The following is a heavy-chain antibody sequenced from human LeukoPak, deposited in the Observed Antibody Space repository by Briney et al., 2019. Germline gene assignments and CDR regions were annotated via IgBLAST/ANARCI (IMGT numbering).Heavy chain of an antibody. CDR1: GFIFSSFA. Sequence: PGGSLSLPCAASGFIFSSFAMMCLRQAPGKGLEWLSSISGSGSSTFFPDFVKGRFTISRHNSKHTLYLQMNTLRAEDTAVYYCAKADGHTGSLYYFHHWGQGSLVTVSS. CDR2: ISGSGSST. J-gene: IGHJ4*02. D-gene: IGHD1-26*01. CDR3: AKADGHTGSLYYFHH. V-gene: IGHV3-23*01.